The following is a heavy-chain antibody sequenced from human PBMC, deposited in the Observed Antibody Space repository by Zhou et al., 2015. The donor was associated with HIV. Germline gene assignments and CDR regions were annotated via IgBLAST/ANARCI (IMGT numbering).Heavy chain of an antibody. V-gene: IGHV1-69*01. CDR1: GGTFSSYA. J-gene: IGHJ4*02. CDR2: IIPIFGTA. Sequence: QVQLVQSGAEVKKPGSSVKVSCKASGGTFSSYAISWVRQAPGQGLEWMGGIIPIFGTANYAQKFQGRVTITADESTSTAYMELSSLRSEDTAVYYCARDLYYYDSSGLRVHYFDYWGQGTLVTVSS. CDR3: ARDLYYYDSSGLRVHYFDY. D-gene: IGHD3-22*01.